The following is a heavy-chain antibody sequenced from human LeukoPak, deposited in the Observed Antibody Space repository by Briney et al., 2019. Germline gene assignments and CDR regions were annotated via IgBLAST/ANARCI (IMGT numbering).Heavy chain of an antibody. V-gene: IGHV4-34*01. J-gene: IGHJ3*02. CDR1: GGSFSGYY. CDR2: IYHGGTT. D-gene: IGHD4-17*01. CDR3: ATTTVTPNGDAFDI. Sequence: SETLSLTCAVYGGSFSGYYWSWVRQPPGKGLEWIGEIYHGGTTNYNPSLKSRVTISIDKSKNHFSLNLSSVSAADTAVYYCATTTVTPNGDAFDIWGQGTLVTVSS.